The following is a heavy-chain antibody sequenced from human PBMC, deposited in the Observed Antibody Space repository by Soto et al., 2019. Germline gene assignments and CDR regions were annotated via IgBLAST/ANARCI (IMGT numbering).Heavy chain of an antibody. J-gene: IGHJ6*02. CDR1: GGTFSSYA. V-gene: IGHV1-69*01. CDR2: IIPISGTA. Sequence: QVQLVQSGAEVQKPGSSVKVSCKASGGTFSSYAISWVRQAPGQGLEWMGGIIPISGTANYAQKFQGRVTITADESTSTAYMELSSLRSEDTAVYYCARSQGSSTSLEIYYYYYYGMDVWAKGPRSPSP. D-gene: IGHD2-2*01. CDR3: ARSQGSSTSLEIYYYYYYGMDV.